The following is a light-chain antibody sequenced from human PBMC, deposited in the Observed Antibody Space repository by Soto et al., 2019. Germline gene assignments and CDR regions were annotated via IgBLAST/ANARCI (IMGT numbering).Light chain of an antibody. CDR3: NSYTSSSTVV. J-gene: IGLJ2*01. V-gene: IGLV2-14*03. Sequence: QSALTQPASESGSPGQSISISCTGTSSDVGGYNYVSWYQQHPGKVPKLMIYGVSNRPSGVSNRFSGSKSGNTASLTISGLQAEDEADYYCNSYTSSSTVVFGGGTKLTVL. CDR1: SSDVGGYNY. CDR2: GVS.